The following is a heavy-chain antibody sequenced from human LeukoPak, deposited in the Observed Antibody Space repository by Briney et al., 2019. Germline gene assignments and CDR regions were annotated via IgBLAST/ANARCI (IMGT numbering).Heavy chain of an antibody. J-gene: IGHJ4*02. D-gene: IGHD2-2*01. CDR2: IDYTGTT. CDR3: ARYQGGLDY. V-gene: IGHV4-59*01. CDR1: GGSISTYY. Sequence: SETLSLTCTVSGGSISTYYWNWIRQPPGKGLEWIGYIDYTGTTNYNPSLRSRLTISVDTSKNQFSLKLTSVTAADTAVYYCARYQGGLDYWGLGTLVTVPS.